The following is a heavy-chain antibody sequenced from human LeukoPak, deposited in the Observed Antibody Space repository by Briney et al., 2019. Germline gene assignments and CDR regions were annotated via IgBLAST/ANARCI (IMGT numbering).Heavy chain of an antibody. Sequence: SETLSLTCAVYGGSFGGYYWSWIRQPPGKGLEWIGEINHGGSTNYNPSLKSRVTISVDTSKNQFSLKLSSVTAADTAVYYCARASRRHYYDSSGCLDYWGQGTLVTVSS. J-gene: IGHJ4*02. CDR3: ARASRRHYYDSSGCLDY. CDR2: INHGGST. CDR1: GGSFGGYY. D-gene: IGHD3-22*01. V-gene: IGHV4-34*01.